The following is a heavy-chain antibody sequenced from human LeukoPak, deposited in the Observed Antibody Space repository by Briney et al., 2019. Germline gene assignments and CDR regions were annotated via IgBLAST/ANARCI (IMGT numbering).Heavy chain of an antibody. D-gene: IGHD3-10*01. CDR2: IYYSGST. Sequence: SETLSLTCTVPGGSISSGDYYWSWIRQPPGKGLEWIGYIYYSGSTYYNPSLKSRVTISVDTSKNQFSLKLSSVTAADTAVYYCARERGIYGSGSYRSLYYYGMDVWGQGTTVTVSS. V-gene: IGHV4-30-4*01. CDR3: ARERGIYGSGSYRSLYYYGMDV. CDR1: GGSISSGDYY. J-gene: IGHJ6*02.